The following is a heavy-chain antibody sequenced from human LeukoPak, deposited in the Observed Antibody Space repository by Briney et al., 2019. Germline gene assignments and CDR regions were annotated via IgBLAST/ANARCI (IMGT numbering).Heavy chain of an antibody. CDR2: ISAYNGNT. Sequence: GASVKVSCKASGYTFTSYGISWVRQAPGQGLEWMGWISAYNGNTNYAQKLQSRVTITTDTSTSTAYMELRSLRSDDTAVYYCARGFRVVSSYYDSSGYFYGCWGQGTLVTVSS. CDR1: GYTFTSYG. V-gene: IGHV1-18*01. D-gene: IGHD3-22*01. CDR3: ARGFRVVSSYYDSSGYFYGC. J-gene: IGHJ4*02.